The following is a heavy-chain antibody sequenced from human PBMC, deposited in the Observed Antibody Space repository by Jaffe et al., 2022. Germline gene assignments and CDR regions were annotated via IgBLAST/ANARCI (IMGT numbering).Heavy chain of an antibody. D-gene: IGHD3-10*01. CDR2: IYWDDDK. J-gene: IGHJ4*02. CDR1: GFSLSTSGVG. V-gene: IGHV2-5*02. CDR3: AHRRSIERWFGEPRHNGYFDY. Sequence: QITLKESGPTLVKPTQTLTLTCTFSGFSLSTSGVGVGWIRQPPGKALEWLALIYWDDDKRYSPSLKSRLTITKDTSKNQVVLTMTNMDPVDTATYYCAHRRSIERWFGEPRHNGYFDYWGQGTLVTVSS.